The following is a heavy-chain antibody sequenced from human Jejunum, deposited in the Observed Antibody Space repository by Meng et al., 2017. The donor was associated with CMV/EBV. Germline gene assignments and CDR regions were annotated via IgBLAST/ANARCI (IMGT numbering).Heavy chain of an antibody. Sequence: ASGFTLSRCGMHWVRQAPGKGLEWVAFIENDGSNKYYLDSVKGRFTISRDNSKNTLYLQMNSLRAEDTAVYYCTKDAPDKWGLFSWGQGTLVTVSS. CDR3: TKDAPDKWGLFS. CDR2: IENDGSNK. J-gene: IGHJ4*02. V-gene: IGHV3-30*02. D-gene: IGHD2-21*01. CDR1: GFTLSRCG.